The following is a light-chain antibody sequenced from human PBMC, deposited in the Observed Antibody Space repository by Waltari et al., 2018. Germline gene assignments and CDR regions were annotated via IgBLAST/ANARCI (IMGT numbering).Light chain of an antibody. V-gene: IGLV1-44*01. J-gene: IGLJ3*02. Sequence: QSVLTQPPSASGAPGQRVPISCSGTYSTIGNNVVNWYQQLPGKAPKLLIYRDDQRPSGVPDRFSASKSGSSASLAIGGLQSEDEADYYCASWDDRLNGHWVFGGGTKVTVL. CDR1: YSTIGNNV. CDR2: RDD. CDR3: ASWDDRLNGHWV.